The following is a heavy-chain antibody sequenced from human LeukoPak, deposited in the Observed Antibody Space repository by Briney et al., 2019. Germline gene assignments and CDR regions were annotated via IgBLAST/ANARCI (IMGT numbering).Heavy chain of an antibody. J-gene: IGHJ4*02. CDR1: GFTFSDYY. Sequence: GGSLRLSCAASGFTFSDYYMSWIRQAPGKGLEWVSYISSSGSTIYYADSVKGRFTISRDNAKNSLYLQMNSLRAEDTAVYYCARDSAYYYDSSGYTFDYWGQGTLVTVSS. CDR3: ARDSAYYYDSSGYTFDY. D-gene: IGHD3-22*01. CDR2: ISSSGSTI. V-gene: IGHV3-11*04.